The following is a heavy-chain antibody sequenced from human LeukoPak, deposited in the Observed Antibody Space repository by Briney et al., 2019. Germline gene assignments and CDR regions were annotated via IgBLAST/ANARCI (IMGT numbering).Heavy chain of an antibody. J-gene: IGHJ4*02. D-gene: IGHD3-22*01. Sequence: GGSPRLSCAASGFTFRIYAMSWVRQAPGKGLEWVSVISDSGGSRYHADSVKGRFTISRDNSKNTLYLQMNSLRAEDTAVYCCAKRVDSSGYYYLPYFDYWGQGTLVTVSS. CDR1: GFTFRIYA. CDR3: AKRVDSSGYYYLPYFDY. CDR2: ISDSGGSR. V-gene: IGHV3-23*01.